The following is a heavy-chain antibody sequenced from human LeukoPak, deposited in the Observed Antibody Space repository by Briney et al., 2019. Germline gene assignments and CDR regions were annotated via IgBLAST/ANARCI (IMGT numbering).Heavy chain of an antibody. D-gene: IGHD3-10*01. V-gene: IGHV3-23*01. Sequence: GGSLRLSCAASGFTFSSYAMNWVRQAPGKGLEWISSISGSGDNTYYADSVKGRFTISRDNSKNTLYLQMNSLRAEDTAVYYCVSLITMVRGAGGFDYWGQGTLVTVSS. J-gene: IGHJ4*02. CDR1: GFTFSSYA. CDR2: ISGSGDNT. CDR3: VSLITMVRGAGGFDY.